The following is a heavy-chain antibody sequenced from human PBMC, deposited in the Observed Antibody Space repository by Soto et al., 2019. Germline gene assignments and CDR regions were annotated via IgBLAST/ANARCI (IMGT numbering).Heavy chain of an antibody. CDR1: GFTFSDYY. CDR2: ISSSGSTI. V-gene: IGHV3-11*01. J-gene: IGHJ6*03. Sequence: GGSLRLSCAASGFTFSDYYMSWIRQAPGKGLEWVSYISSSGSTIYYADSVKGRFTISRDNAKNSLYLQMNSLRAEDTAVYYCARDFGVVTPYYYMDVWGKGTTVTVSS. D-gene: IGHD3-3*01. CDR3: ARDFGVVTPYYYMDV.